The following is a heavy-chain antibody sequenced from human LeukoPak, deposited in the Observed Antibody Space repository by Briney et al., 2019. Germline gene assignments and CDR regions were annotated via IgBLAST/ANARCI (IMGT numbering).Heavy chain of an antibody. CDR2: IIPIFGTA. V-gene: IGHV1-69*13. J-gene: IGHJ4*02. CDR3: ARAHYSNYAYAYYFDY. D-gene: IGHD4-11*01. CDR1: GGTFSSYA. Sequence: ASVKVSCKASGGTFSSYAISWVRQAPGQGLEWMGGIIPIFGTANYAQKFQGRVTITADESTGTAYMELSSLRSEDTAVYYCARAHYSNYAYAYYFDYWGQGTLVTVSS.